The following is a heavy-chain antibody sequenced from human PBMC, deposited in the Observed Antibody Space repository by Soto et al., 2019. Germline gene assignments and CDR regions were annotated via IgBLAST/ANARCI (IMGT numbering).Heavy chain of an antibody. J-gene: IGHJ5*02. CDR3: ARDGLTGTHLNLYDP. Sequence: ASVKVSCKASGYTFTSYGISWVRQAPGQGLEWMGWISAYNGNTNYAQKLQGRVTMTTDTSTSTAYMELRSLRSDDTAVYYCARDGLTGTHLNLYDPWGQGTLVTVSS. CDR1: GYTFTSYG. V-gene: IGHV1-18*01. CDR2: ISAYNGNT. D-gene: IGHD3-9*01.